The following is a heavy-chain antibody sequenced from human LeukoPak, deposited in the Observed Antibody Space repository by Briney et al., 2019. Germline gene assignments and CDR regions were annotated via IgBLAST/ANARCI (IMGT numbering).Heavy chain of an antibody. CDR1: GGSISTSDFY. Sequence: PSETLSLTCTVSGGSISTSDFYWGWVRQPPGKGLEWIGNIHHNGNTYFNPSLKSRVTISADTSKNQFSLKLSSVTAADTAVYYCARGARGYSYTYWGQGTLVTVSS. J-gene: IGHJ4*02. CDR3: ARGARGYSYTY. V-gene: IGHV4-39*07. CDR2: IHHNGNT. D-gene: IGHD5-18*01.